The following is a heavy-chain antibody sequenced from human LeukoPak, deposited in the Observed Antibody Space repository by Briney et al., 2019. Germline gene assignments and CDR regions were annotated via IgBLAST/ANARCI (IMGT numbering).Heavy chain of an antibody. V-gene: IGHV4-39*01. CDR3: ARHRAAQLSKFDF. J-gene: IGHJ4*02. D-gene: IGHD1-1*01. CDR1: GGSTSSSTSDY. Sequence: PSETLSLTCNLSGGSTSSSTSDYWGWIRQPPGKGLDWMRSIYHSGETSYNPSLTGRLTIAADTSKNQFSLRLRSVTAADTTAYYYARHRAAQLSKFDFWGQGALVTVSS. CDR2: IYHSGET.